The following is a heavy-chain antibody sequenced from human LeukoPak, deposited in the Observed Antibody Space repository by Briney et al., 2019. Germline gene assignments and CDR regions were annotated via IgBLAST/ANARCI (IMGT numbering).Heavy chain of an antibody. CDR2: IYYSGTT. CDR1: GGSISSSYY. CDR3: ARQPVRVAVPGRNWFDP. V-gene: IGHV4-39*01. D-gene: IGHD6-19*01. J-gene: IGHJ5*02. Sequence: SETLSLTCTVSGGSISSSYYWGWIRQPPGKGLEWIGSIYYSGTTYYNPSLESRVTISVDTSKNQFSLTLSSVTAADTAVYYCARQPVRVAVPGRNWFDPWGQGTLVTVSS.